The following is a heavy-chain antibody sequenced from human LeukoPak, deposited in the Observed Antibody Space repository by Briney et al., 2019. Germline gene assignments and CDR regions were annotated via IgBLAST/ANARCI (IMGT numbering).Heavy chain of an antibody. D-gene: IGHD5-12*01. CDR2: IWYDGSNK. CDR3: ARGPYSDYDLWGNAYYYYYYGMDV. Sequence: GGSLRLSCAASGFTFSSYGMHWVRQAPGKGLEWVAVIWYDGSNKYYADSVKGRFTISRDNSKNTLYLQMNSLRAEDTAVYYCARGPYSDYDLWGNAYYYYYYGMDVWGQGTTVTVSS. CDR1: GFTFSSYG. J-gene: IGHJ6*02. V-gene: IGHV3-33*01.